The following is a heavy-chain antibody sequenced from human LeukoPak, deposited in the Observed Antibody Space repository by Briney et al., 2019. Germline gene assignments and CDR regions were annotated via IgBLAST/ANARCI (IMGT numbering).Heavy chain of an antibody. CDR3: ARIPYWGLDP. D-gene: IGHD3-16*01. CDR1: GYTLTSYG. J-gene: IGHJ5*02. Sequence: ASVTVSRKASGYTLTSYGISRVRQPPGQGLEGMGWISAYNGNTNYAQKLQGRVTMTTDTSTSTAYMELRSLRSDDTAVYYCARIPYWGLDPWGQGTLVTVSS. CDR2: ISAYNGNT. V-gene: IGHV1-18*04.